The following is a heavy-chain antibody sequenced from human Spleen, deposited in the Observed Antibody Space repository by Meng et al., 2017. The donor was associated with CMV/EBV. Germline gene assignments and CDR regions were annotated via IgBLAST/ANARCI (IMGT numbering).Heavy chain of an antibody. CDR1: GFTFSNAW. CDR2: IKSKTDGGTT. V-gene: IGHV3-15*01. CDR3: TTSGTGITIFGVVIADYYGMDV. J-gene: IGHJ6*02. Sequence: GESLKISCAASGFTFSNAWMSWVRQAPGKGLEWVGRIKSKTDGGTTDYAAPVKGRCTISRDDSKNTLYLQMNSLKTEDTAVYYCTTSGTGITIFGVVIADYYGMDVWGQGTTVTVSS. D-gene: IGHD3-3*01.